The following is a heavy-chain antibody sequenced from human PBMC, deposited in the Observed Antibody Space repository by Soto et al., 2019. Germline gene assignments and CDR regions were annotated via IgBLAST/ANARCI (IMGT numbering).Heavy chain of an antibody. CDR1: GGSFSGYY. D-gene: IGHD1-1*01. V-gene: IGHV4-34*01. J-gene: IGHJ4*02. Sequence: SETLSLTCAVYGGSFSGYYGSWIRQPPGKGLEWIGEINHSGSTNYNPSLKSRVTISVDTSKNQFSMKLSSVTAADTAVYYCARATNLDYWGQGTLVTVSS. CDR2: INHSGST. CDR3: ARATNLDY.